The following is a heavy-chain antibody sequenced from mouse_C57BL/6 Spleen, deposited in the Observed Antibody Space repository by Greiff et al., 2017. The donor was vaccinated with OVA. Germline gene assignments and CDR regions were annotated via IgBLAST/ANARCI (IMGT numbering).Heavy chain of an antibody. D-gene: IGHD2-3*01. V-gene: IGHV3-6*01. CDR3: ARVDDYYAMDY. Sequence: EVQLQQSGPGLVKPSQSLSLTCSVTGYSITSGYYWNWIRQFPGNKLEWMGYISYDGSNNYNPSLKNRISITRDTSKNQLFLKLNSVTTEDTATYYCARVDDYYAMDYWGQGTSVTVSS. J-gene: IGHJ4*01. CDR2: ISYDGSN. CDR1: GYSITSGYY.